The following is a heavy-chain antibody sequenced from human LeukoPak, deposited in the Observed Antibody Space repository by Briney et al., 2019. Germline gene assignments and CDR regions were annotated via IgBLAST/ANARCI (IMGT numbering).Heavy chain of an antibody. CDR3: ARDEDYDSSGYFPFDI. CDR2: ISSSGSTI. CDR1: GFTFSDYY. Sequence: GGSLRLSCAASGFTFSDYYMSWIRQVPWKGLEWVSYISSSGSTIYYADSVKGRFTISRDNAKNSLYLQMNSLRAEDTAVYYCARDEDYDSSGYFPFDIWGQGTMVTVSS. D-gene: IGHD3-22*01. V-gene: IGHV3-11*01. J-gene: IGHJ3*02.